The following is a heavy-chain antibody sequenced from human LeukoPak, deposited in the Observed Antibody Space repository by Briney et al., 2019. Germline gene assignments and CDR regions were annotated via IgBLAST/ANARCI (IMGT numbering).Heavy chain of an antibody. V-gene: IGHV4-59*08. D-gene: IGHD2-15*01. CDR1: GGSISNYY. Sequence: SETLSLTCTVSGGSISNYYWSWIRQPPGKGLEWIGYIYYTGDTNHNPSLKSRVTISIDTSKNQLSLTLHSVTAADTAVYYCARHPFATPFDYWGQGVLVTVSS. CDR3: ARHPFATPFDY. J-gene: IGHJ4*02. CDR2: IYYTGDT.